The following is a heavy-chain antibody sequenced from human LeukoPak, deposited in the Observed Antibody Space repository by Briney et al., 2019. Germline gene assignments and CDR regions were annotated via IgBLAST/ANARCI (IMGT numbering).Heavy chain of an antibody. J-gene: IGHJ4*02. CDR3: ARVIDHTESLFDY. V-gene: IGHV4-59*12. D-gene: IGHD3-22*01. CDR1: GGSISSYY. CDR2: IYYSGST. Sequence: SETLSLTCTVSGGSISSYYWSWIRQPPGKGLEWIGYIYYSGSTNYNPSLKSRVTISVDTSKNQFSLKLSSVTAADTAVYYCARVIDHTESLFDYWGQGTLVTVSS.